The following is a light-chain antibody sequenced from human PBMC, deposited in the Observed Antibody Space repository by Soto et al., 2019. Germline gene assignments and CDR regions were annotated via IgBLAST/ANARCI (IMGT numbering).Light chain of an antibody. Sequence: QSVLTQPPSASGAPGQRVLIYCTGSSSNLGAGYDVHWYQQLPGTAPKVLMYGNTRRPSRVPDRISGSKSGTSASLVITGLQAEDEADYYCQSYDNRLSAPVFGGGTQLTVL. CDR1: SSNLGAGYD. J-gene: IGLJ2*01. CDR3: QSYDNRLSAPV. CDR2: GNT. V-gene: IGLV1-40*01.